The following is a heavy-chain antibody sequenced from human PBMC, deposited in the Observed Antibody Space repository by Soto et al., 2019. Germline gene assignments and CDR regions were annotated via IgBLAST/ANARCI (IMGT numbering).Heavy chain of an antibody. CDR2: IYYSGSI. CDR1: GGSISSGDYY. Sequence: SETLSLTCTVFGGSISSGDYYWSWIRQPPGKGLEWIGSIYYSGSIYYNPSLKSRVTISVDTSKNQFSLKLSSVTAADTAVYYCASVIPTRTNVLRYFDPAWGQRTLVTGSS. D-gene: IGHD3-9*01. V-gene: IGHV4-30-4*01. J-gene: IGHJ5*02. CDR3: ASVIPTRTNVLRYFDPA.